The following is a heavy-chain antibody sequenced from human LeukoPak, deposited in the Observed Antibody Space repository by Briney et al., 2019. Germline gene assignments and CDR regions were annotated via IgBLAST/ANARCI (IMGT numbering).Heavy chain of an antibody. CDR2: IYYSGST. Sequence: PSETLSLTCTVSGGSISSSSSYWGWIRQPPGKGLEWIGSIYYSGSTYYNPSLKSRVAISVGSSKNQFSLKLSSVTAADTAVYYCARLGVDDAFDVWGQGTMVTVSS. V-gene: IGHV4-39*01. D-gene: IGHD3-16*01. CDR1: GGSISSSSSY. CDR3: ARLGVDDAFDV. J-gene: IGHJ3*01.